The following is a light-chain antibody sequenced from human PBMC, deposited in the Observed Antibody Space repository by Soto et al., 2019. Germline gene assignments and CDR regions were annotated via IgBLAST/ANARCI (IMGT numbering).Light chain of an antibody. CDR3: QQYYDWPPT. J-gene: IGKJ1*01. CDR1: QSISSS. Sequence: EIVMTQSPATLSVSPGERATLSCRASQSISSSLAWYQQKPGQAPRLLIHGASTRATSNPGRFSGSGSGAEFTLTISSLQSEDFALYYCQQYYDWPPTFGQGTKVDNK. V-gene: IGKV3-15*01. CDR2: GAS.